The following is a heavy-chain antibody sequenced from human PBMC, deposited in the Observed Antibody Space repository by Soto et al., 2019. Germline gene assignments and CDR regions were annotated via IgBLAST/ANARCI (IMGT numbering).Heavy chain of an antibody. CDR1: GGSISSYY. V-gene: IGHV4-59*01. J-gene: IGHJ4*02. Sequence: PSETLSLTCTVSGGSISSYYWSWIRQPPGKGLEWIEYIYYSGSTNYNPSLKSRVTISVDTSKNQVSLKLSSVTAADTAVYYCARGLRGYQTYYFDYWGQGTLVTAPQ. D-gene: IGHD3-16*01. CDR3: ARGLRGYQTYYFDY. CDR2: IYYSGST.